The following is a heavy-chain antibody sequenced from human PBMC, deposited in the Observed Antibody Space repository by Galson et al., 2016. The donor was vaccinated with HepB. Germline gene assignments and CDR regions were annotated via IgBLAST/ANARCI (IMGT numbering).Heavy chain of an antibody. J-gene: IGHJ3*02. V-gene: IGHV3-11*01. CDR3: SRVLGTQSRGAFDI. CDR2: ISISGSTK. Sequence: SLRLSCAASGFTFSDYYMSWIRQAPGKGLEWVSYISISGSTKSYADSVRGRFTISRDNAEKSLHLQMNSLTAEDTAVYYCSRVLGTQSRGAFDIWGQGTMVTVSS. CDR1: GFTFSDYY. D-gene: IGHD3-16*01.